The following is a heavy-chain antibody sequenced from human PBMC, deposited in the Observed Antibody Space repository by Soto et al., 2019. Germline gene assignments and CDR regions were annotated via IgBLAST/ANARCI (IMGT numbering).Heavy chain of an antibody. J-gene: IGHJ5*02. V-gene: IGHV4-31*03. CDR3: ARGRYCSRGSCYQLAYWFDP. D-gene: IGHD2-15*01. Sequence: QVQLQESGPGLVKPSQTLSLTCTVSGGSISSGGYYWSWIRQHPGKGLEWIGYIYYSGSTYYNPSLKSRVTISVDTSKNQFSPKLSSVTAADTAVYYCARGRYCSRGSCYQLAYWFDPWGQGTLVTVSS. CDR1: GGSISSGGYY. CDR2: IYYSGST.